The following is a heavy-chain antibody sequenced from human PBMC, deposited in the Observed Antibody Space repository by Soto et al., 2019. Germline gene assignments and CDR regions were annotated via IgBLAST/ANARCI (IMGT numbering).Heavy chain of an antibody. J-gene: IGHJ4*02. CDR2: ISDSSSTI. V-gene: IGHV3-48*01. CDR3: ARDPYGMIVVVITKFDN. CDR1: GFTFSTYN. Sequence: GGSLRLSCAASGFTFSTYNMNWVRQAPGKGLEWVSYISDSSSTIHYADSVKGRFTISRDNAKNSLYLQMNSLRAEDTAVYYCARDPYGMIVVVITKFDNWGQGTLVTVAS. D-gene: IGHD3-22*01.